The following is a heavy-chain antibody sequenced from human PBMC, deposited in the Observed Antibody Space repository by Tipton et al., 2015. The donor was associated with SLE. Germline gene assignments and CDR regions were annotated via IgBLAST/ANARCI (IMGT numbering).Heavy chain of an antibody. Sequence: TLSLTCTVSGGSISSGGYYRSWIRQHPGKGLEWIGYIYYSGSTYYNPSLKSRVTISVDTSKNQFSLKLSSVTAADTALYYCARLISAYDCNFDYWGQGTLVTVSS. CDR2: IYYSGST. CDR1: GGSISSGGYY. D-gene: IGHD5-12*01. V-gene: IGHV4-31*03. CDR3: ARLISAYDCNFDY. J-gene: IGHJ4*02.